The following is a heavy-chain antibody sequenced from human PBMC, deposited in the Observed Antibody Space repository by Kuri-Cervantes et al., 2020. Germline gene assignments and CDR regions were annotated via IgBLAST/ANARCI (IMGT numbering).Heavy chain of an antibody. CDR1: GFTFDKYA. CDR2: ISWNSGGT. CDR3: AKDLYDFWSGYYDAFDI. Sequence: SLKISCAASGFTFDKYAMYWVRQAPGKGLEWISGISWNSGGTNYADSVKGRFTISRDNAKNSLYMEMNSLRAEDTAVYYCAKDLYDFWSGYYDAFDIWGQGTMVTVSS. D-gene: IGHD3-3*01. V-gene: IGHV3-9*01. J-gene: IGHJ3*02.